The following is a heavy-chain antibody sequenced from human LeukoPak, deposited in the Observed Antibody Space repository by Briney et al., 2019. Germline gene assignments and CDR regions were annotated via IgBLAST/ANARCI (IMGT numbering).Heavy chain of an antibody. CDR1: GFTFSNYW. V-gene: IGHV3-74*01. CDR2: INTDGSST. D-gene: IGHD3-10*01. J-gene: IGHJ4*02. Sequence: LPGGSLRLSCAASGFTFSNYWMHWVRQAPGKGLVWVSRINTDGSSTSYADSVKGRFTISRDNAKNTLCLQMNSLRAEDTAVYYCARGFPSYYGLGHDYWGQGTLVTVSS. CDR3: ARGFPSYYGLGHDY.